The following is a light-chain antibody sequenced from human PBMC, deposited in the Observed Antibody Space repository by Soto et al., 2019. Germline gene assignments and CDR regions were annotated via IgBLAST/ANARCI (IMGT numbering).Light chain of an antibody. CDR1: SSNIGGNT. CDR3: AVWDDSLNGFV. CDR2: NSN. V-gene: IGLV1-44*01. J-gene: IGLJ2*01. Sequence: QSVLTQTPSASGTPGQRVTISCSGSSSNIGGNTVNWYQQLPGTAPKLLIYNSNQRPSGVPVRFSGSKSATSASLAISGLQSADEADYYCAVWDDSLNGFVFGGGTKVTVL.